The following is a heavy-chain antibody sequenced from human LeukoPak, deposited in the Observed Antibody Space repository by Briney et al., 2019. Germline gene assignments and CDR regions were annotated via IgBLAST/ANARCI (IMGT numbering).Heavy chain of an antibody. CDR1: GGSISSGDYY. Sequence: SETLSLTCSLSGGSISSGDYYWSWIRQPPGKGLEWIGYISSRGRTYYKPSLKSRITVSIDTAKNQFSLRLSSVTAADAAVYYCARGQYGSGIVYWGQGTLVTVSS. J-gene: IGHJ4*02. V-gene: IGHV4-30-4*01. CDR2: ISSRGRT. CDR3: ARGQYGSGIVY. D-gene: IGHD3-10*01.